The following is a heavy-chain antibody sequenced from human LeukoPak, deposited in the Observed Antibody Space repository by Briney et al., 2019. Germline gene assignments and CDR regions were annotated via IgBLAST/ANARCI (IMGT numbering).Heavy chain of an antibody. CDR2: IYPGDSDT. Sequence: GESLKISCKVSGYKFTTYWIGWVRQMPGKGLEWMGFIYPGDSDTTYSPSFQGQVTISADKSISTAYLQWSNLKASDTAIYYCARFGYNYTYIDYWGQGTLVTVSS. V-gene: IGHV5-51*01. CDR3: ARFGYNYTYIDY. D-gene: IGHD5-18*01. J-gene: IGHJ4*02. CDR1: GYKFTTYW.